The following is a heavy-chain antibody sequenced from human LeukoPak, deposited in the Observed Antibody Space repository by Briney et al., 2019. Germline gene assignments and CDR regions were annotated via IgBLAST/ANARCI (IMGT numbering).Heavy chain of an antibody. J-gene: IGHJ4*02. D-gene: IGHD1-1*01. CDR2: IYYSGST. CDR3: AREPGEEVFDY. Sequence: SETLSLTCTVSGYSISSGYYWSWIRQPPGKGLEWIGYIYYSGSTNYNPSLKSRVTISVDTSKNQFSLKLSSVTAADTAVYYCAREPGEEVFDYWGQGTLVTVSS. V-gene: IGHV4-61*01. CDR1: GYSISSGYY.